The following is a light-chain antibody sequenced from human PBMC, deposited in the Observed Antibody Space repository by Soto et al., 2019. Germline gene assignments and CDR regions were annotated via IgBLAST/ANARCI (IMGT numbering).Light chain of an antibody. CDR1: QSVSSN. J-gene: IGKJ4*01. V-gene: IGKV3-15*01. CDR3: QQYNNWPLT. CDR2: GAS. Sequence: EIVMTQSPATLSVSPGERATLSCRASQSVSSNLAWYQQKPGQAPRLLIYGASTRATGIPARFSGSGSGTEFTLTISGLQSEDFAVSYCQQYNNWPLTVGGGTKVDTK.